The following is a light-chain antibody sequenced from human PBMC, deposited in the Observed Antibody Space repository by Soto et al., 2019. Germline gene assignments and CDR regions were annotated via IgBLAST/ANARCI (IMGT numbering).Light chain of an antibody. CDR1: SSDFGGYNY. J-gene: IGLJ1*01. CDR2: EVS. Sequence: QSVLTQPPSASGSPGHRVSISCTGTSSDFGGYNYVSWYQQHPGKAPKLMIYEVSKRPSGVPDRFSGSKSGNTASLTVSGLQAEDEADYYCSSFAGSKNLGVFGTGTKVTVL. CDR3: SSFAGSKNLGV. V-gene: IGLV2-8*01.